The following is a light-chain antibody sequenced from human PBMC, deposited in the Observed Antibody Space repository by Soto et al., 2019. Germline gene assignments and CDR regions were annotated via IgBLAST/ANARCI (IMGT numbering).Light chain of an antibody. V-gene: IGKV3-11*01. J-gene: IGKJ5*01. CDR2: DAS. Sequence: EIVLTQSPATLSVSPGERATLSCRASQSVSSYLAWYQQKPGQAPRLLIYDASTRATGIPARFSGSGSGTDFTLTISSLEPEDFAVYYCQPRSNWPQTFGEGTRLEI. CDR3: QPRSNWPQT. CDR1: QSVSSY.